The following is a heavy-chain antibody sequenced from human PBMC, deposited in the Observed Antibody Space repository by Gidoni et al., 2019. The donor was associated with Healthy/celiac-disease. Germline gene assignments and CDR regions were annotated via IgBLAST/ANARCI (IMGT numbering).Heavy chain of an antibody. CDR3: ARGLGYCSGGSCYEDAFDI. Sequence: QVQLVESGGGVVQPGRSLRLSCAASGFTFSSYGMHWVRQAPGKGLEWVAVLWYDGSNKYYADSVKGRFTISRDNSKNTLYLQMNSLRAEDTAVYYCARGLGYCSGGSCYEDAFDIWGQGTMVTVSS. J-gene: IGHJ3*02. CDR2: LWYDGSNK. D-gene: IGHD2-15*01. V-gene: IGHV3-33*01. CDR1: GFTFSSYG.